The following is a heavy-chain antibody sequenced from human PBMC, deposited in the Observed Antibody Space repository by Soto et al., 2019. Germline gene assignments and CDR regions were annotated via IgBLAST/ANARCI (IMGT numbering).Heavy chain of an antibody. CDR1: GFTFSSYA. CDR2: ISGSGGST. Sequence: VGSLRLSCAASGFTFSSYAMSWVRQAPGKGLEWVSAISGSGGSTYYADSVKGRFTISRDNSKNTLYLQMNSLRAEDTAVYYCAKSIAVAGTLPAIDYWGQGTLVTV. V-gene: IGHV3-23*01. J-gene: IGHJ4*02. CDR3: AKSIAVAGTLPAIDY. D-gene: IGHD6-19*01.